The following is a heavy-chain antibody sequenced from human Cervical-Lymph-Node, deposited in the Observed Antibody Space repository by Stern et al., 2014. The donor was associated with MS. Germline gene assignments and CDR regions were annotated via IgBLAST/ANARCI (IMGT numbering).Heavy chain of an antibody. Sequence: EVQLVESGAELIRPGESLKISCKGSGFKFSIYWIAWVRQMPGKGLEWRGIIYPGDSETRYIPSFKGQVTMSADKSTSTAYLQWSTLNASDTAMYFCARQTTAWASDVWGQGTLVTVSS. V-gene: IGHV5-51*01. D-gene: IGHD1-14*01. CDR3: ARQTTAWASDV. J-gene: IGHJ4*02. CDR2: IYPGDSET. CDR1: GFKFSIYW.